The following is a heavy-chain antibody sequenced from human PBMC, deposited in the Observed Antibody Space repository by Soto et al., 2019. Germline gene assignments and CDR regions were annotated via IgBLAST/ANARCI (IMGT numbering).Heavy chain of an antibody. CDR1: GFTFSSYA. CDR3: ARGDTAMEYYFDY. V-gene: IGHV3-21*01. D-gene: IGHD5-18*01. Sequence: EVQLLESGGGLVQPGGSLRLSCAASGFTFSSYAMSWVRQAPGKGLEWVSSISSSSSYIYYADSVKGRFTISRDNAKNSLYLQMNSLRAEDTAVYYCARGDTAMEYYFDYWGQGTLVTVSS. CDR2: ISSSSSYI. J-gene: IGHJ4*02.